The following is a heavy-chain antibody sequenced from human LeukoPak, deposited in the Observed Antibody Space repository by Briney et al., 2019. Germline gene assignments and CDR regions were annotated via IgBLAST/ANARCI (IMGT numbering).Heavy chain of an antibody. J-gene: IGHJ4*02. Sequence: GSLRLSCAASGFKFNNYGMSWVRQAPGKGLEWVSYITSSSTTIYYADSVKGRFTISRDNAKNSLYLQMNSLRAEDTAVYYCGRVPAAYLYFDYWGQGTLVTVSS. CDR2: ITSSSTTI. CDR1: GFKFNNYG. D-gene: IGHD6-13*01. CDR3: GRVPAAYLYFDY. V-gene: IGHV3-48*01.